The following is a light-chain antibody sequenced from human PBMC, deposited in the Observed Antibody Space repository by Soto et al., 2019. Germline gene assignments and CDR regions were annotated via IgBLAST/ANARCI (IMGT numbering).Light chain of an antibody. J-gene: IGKJ2*01. V-gene: IGKV3-15*01. Sequence: EIVMTQSPATLSVSPGERATLSCRASQGVSGNLAWYQQKPGQAPRLLIYGASTRATGIPARFSGSGSGTEFPLTISRLQSEDFAVYYCQQYNNWPPYTFGQGTKLEIK. CDR1: QGVSGN. CDR3: QQYNNWPPYT. CDR2: GAS.